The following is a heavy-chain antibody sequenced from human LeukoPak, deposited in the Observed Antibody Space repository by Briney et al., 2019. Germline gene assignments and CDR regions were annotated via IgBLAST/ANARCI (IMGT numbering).Heavy chain of an antibody. CDR3: ARDSNIAVAGTNWFDP. D-gene: IGHD6-19*01. J-gene: IGHJ5*02. V-gene: IGHV1-18*04. Sequence: ASVKVSCKASGYTFTGYYMHWVRQAPGQGLEWMGWISAYNGNTNYAQKLQGRVTMTTDTSTSTAYMELRSLRSDDTAVYYCARDSNIAVAGTNWFDPWGQGTLVTVSS. CDR1: GYTFTGYY. CDR2: ISAYNGNT.